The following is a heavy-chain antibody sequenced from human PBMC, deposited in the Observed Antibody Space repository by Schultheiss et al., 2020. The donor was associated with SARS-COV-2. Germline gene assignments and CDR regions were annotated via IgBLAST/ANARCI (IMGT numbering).Heavy chain of an antibody. CDR3: ARDSNQYYDIFYYMDV. D-gene: IGHD3-9*01. J-gene: IGHJ6*03. CDR1: GFTFSSYS. V-gene: IGHV3-21*01. CDR2: ISSSSSYI. Sequence: GGPLRLSCAASGFTFSSYSMNWVRQAPGKGLEWVSSISSSSSYIYYADSVKGRFTISRDNAKNSLYLQMNSLRAEDTAVYYCARDSNQYYDIFYYMDVWGKGTTVTVSS.